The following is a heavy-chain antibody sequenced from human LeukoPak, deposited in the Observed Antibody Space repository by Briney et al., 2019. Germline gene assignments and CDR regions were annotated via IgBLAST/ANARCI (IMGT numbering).Heavy chain of an antibody. V-gene: IGHV1-69*06. Sequence: ASVKVSCKASGGTFSSYAISWVRQAPGQGLEWMGGIIPIFGTTNYAQKFQGRVTITADKSTSTAYMELSSLRSEDTAVYYCARDSRVDYGDHEGGYWGQGTLVTVSS. CDR3: ARDSRVDYGDHEGGY. CDR2: IIPIFGTT. J-gene: IGHJ4*02. D-gene: IGHD4-17*01. CDR1: GGTFSSYA.